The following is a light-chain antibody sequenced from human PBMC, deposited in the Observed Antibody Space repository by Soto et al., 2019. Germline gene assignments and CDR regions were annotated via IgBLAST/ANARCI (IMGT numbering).Light chain of an antibody. CDR3: QQYGSSPPYT. J-gene: IGKJ2*01. CDR2: GAS. CDR1: QSVSSSY. Sequence: EIVLTQSPGTLSLSPGERATLSCRASQSVSSSYLAWYQQKPGQAPRLLIYGASSRATGIPDRFSGSGSGTDFTLTISRLEPEDFAVYYCQQYGSSPPYTLGQGTKLE. V-gene: IGKV3-20*01.